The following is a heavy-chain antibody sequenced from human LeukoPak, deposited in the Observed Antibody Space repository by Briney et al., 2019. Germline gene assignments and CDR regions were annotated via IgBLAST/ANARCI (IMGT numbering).Heavy chain of an antibody. CDR1: GYTFTSYY. J-gene: IGHJ4*02. V-gene: IGHV1-46*01. CDR3: ARASSVRGGSYHRATSYFDY. Sequence: ASVKVSCKASGYTFTSYYMHWVRQAPGQGLERMGIINPSGGSTSYAQKFQGRVTMTRDTSTSTVYMELSSLRSEDTAVYYCARASSVRGGSYHRATSYFDYWGQGTLVTVSS. CDR2: INPSGGST. D-gene: IGHD2-15*01.